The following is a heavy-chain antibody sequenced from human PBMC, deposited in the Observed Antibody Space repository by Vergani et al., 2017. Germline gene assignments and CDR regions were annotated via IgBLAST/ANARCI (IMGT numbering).Heavy chain of an antibody. CDR2: MNANSGNT. D-gene: IGHD2-15*01. CDR1: GYTFNTYD. Sequence: QVQLVQSGAEVKKPGASVKVSCKASGYTFNTYDINWVRQAPGQGLEWMGWMNANSGNTGYAQKFQGRVTMTRDTSITTAYMELNSLRFGDTAVYYCARGQSGYCTGDICYIRPWFESWGQGTLVTVSS. J-gene: IGHJ5*01. V-gene: IGHV1-8*02. CDR3: ARGQSGYCTGDICYIRPWFES.